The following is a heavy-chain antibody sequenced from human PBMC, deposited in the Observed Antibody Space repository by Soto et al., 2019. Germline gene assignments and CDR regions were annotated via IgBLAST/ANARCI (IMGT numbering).Heavy chain of an antibody. Sequence: ASVKVSCKASGYTFTGYYMHWVRQAPGQGLEWMGWINPNSGGSNYAQKFQRWVTMTRDTSISTAYMELSRLRSDDTAVYYCAAGYSDSSGYPAGYYYGMDVWGQGTTVTVSS. CDR1: GYTFTGYY. CDR3: AAGYSDSSGYPAGYYYGMDV. D-gene: IGHD3-22*01. CDR2: INPNSGGS. J-gene: IGHJ6*02. V-gene: IGHV1-2*04.